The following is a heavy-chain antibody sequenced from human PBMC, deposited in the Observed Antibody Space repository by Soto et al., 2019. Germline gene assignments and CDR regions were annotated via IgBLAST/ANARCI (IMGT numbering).Heavy chain of an antibody. CDR3: AIGDCSGGSCYSKY. CDR2: ISSSSSTT. D-gene: IGHD2-15*01. CDR1: GFTFSSYS. V-gene: IGHV3-48*01. J-gene: IGHJ4*02. Sequence: EVQLVESGGDLVQPGGSLRLSCAASGFTFSSYSMNWVRQAPGKGLEWVSYISSSSSTTYYAESVKGRFTISRVNAKNCLYLQMNSLRAEDTAVYYCAIGDCSGGSCYSKYWGQGTLVTVSS.